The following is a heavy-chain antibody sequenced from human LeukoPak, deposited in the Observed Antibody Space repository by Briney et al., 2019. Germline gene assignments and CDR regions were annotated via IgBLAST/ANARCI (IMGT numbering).Heavy chain of an antibody. CDR2: ISYDVSNK. CDR3: ATPLYCSGGSCYGYYYGMDV. CDR1: GFTFSSYA. Sequence: PGGSLRLSCAASGFTFSSYAMHWVRQAPGKGLEWVAVISYDVSNKYYADSVKGRFTISRDNSKNTLYLQMNSLRAEDTAVYYCATPLYCSGGSCYGYYYGMDVWGQGTTVPVSS. J-gene: IGHJ6*02. D-gene: IGHD2-15*01. V-gene: IGHV3-30*04.